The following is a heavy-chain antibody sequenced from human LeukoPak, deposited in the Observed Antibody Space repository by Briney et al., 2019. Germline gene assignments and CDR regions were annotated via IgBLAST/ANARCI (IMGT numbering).Heavy chain of an antibody. Sequence: SVKVSCKASGGTFSSYAISWVRQAPGQGLEWMGGIIPIFGTANYAQKFQGRVTITADESTSTAYMELSSLRSVDTAVYYCASQLWSQVDYWGQGTLVTVSS. CDR2: IIPIFGTA. CDR1: GGTFSSYA. J-gene: IGHJ4*02. CDR3: ASQLWSQVDY. D-gene: IGHD3-10*01. V-gene: IGHV1-69*01.